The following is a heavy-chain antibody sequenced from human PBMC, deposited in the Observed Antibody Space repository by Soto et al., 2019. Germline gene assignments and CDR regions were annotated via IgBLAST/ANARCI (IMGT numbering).Heavy chain of an antibody. CDR1: GFTFDDYA. D-gene: IGHD4-17*01. Sequence: EVQLVESGGGLVQPGRSLRLSCAASGFTFDDYAMHWVRQAPGKGLEWVSGISWNSGSIGYADSVKGRFTISRDNAKNSQYLQMNSLRAEDTALYYCAKAIHYGDYVTSFAFDIWGQGTMVTVSS. V-gene: IGHV3-9*01. J-gene: IGHJ3*02. CDR2: ISWNSGSI. CDR3: AKAIHYGDYVTSFAFDI.